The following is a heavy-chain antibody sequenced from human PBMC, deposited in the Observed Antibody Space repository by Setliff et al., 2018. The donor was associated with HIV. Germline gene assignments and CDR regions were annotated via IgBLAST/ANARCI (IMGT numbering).Heavy chain of an antibody. Sequence: SETLSLTCAVSGYSISSGYYWGWIRQPPGKGLEWIGSIYYSGSTHYNPSLRSRVTISVDTSKNQFSLKLGSVTAADTAVYYCARGHDSSGYYYAYWGQGILVTVSS. CDR3: ARGHDSSGYYYAY. CDR2: IYYSGST. D-gene: IGHD3-22*01. V-gene: IGHV4-38-2*01. J-gene: IGHJ4*02. CDR1: GYSISSGYY.